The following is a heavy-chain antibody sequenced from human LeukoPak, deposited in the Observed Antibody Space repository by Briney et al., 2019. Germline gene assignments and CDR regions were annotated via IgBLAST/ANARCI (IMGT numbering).Heavy chain of an antibody. J-gene: IGHJ4*02. CDR2: ISYDGSNK. CDR3: AKDLDYYFDY. D-gene: IGHD2-21*01. CDR1: GFTFSSYG. V-gene: IGHV3-30*18. Sequence: GGSLRLSCAASGFTFSSYGMHWVRQAPGKGLEWVAVISYDGSNKYYADSVKGRFTISRDNSKNTLYLQMNSLRAEDTAVYYCAKDLDYYFDYWSQGALVTVSS.